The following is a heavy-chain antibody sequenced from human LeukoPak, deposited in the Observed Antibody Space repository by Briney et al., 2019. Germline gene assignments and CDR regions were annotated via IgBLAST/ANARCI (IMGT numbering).Heavy chain of an antibody. J-gene: IGHJ4*02. Sequence: PGGSLRLSCAASGFTFSDSAMSWVRQAPGKGLEWVSGISGGSGNTNYADSVKGRFTVSRDTSKNTLYLQMNSLRADDTAVYYCAKDGGPTVFYYFDYWGRGTLVTVSS. V-gene: IGHV3-23*01. CDR3: AKDGGPTVFYYFDY. D-gene: IGHD1-1*01. CDR2: ISGGSGNT. CDR1: GFTFSDSA.